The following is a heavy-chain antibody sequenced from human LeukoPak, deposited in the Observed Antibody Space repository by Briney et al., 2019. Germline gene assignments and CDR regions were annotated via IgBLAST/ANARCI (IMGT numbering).Heavy chain of an antibody. CDR2: IYYSGST. D-gene: IGHD3-22*01. CDR1: SGSISSSSYY. Sequence: SETLSLTCTVSSGSISSSSYYWAWIRQPPGKGLECIGSIYYSGSTSYNPSLKSRVTISVDTSKNQFSLKLSSVTAADTAVYYCARDRYYDSSGYSPDDAFDIWGQGTMVTVSS. CDR3: ARDRYYDSSGYSPDDAFDI. J-gene: IGHJ3*02. V-gene: IGHV4-39*07.